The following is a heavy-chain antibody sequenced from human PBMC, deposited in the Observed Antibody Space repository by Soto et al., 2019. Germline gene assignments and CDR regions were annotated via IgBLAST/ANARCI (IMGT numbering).Heavy chain of an antibody. CDR2: FDPEDGET. Sequence: ASVKVSCKVSGYTLTELSMHWVRQAPGKGLEWMGGFDPEDGETIYAQKFQGRVTMTEDTSTDTAYMELSSLRSEDTAVYYCATGYYYDSSDKGSYYYYGMDVWGQGTTVTVSS. CDR1: GYTLTELS. V-gene: IGHV1-24*01. J-gene: IGHJ6*02. CDR3: ATGYYYDSSDKGSYYYYGMDV. D-gene: IGHD3-22*01.